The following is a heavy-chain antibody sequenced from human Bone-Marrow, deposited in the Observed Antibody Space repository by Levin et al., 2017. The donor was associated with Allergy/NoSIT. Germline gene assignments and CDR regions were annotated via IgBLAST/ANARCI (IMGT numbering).Heavy chain of an antibody. Sequence: SETLSLTCAVYGGSFSGYYWSWIRQPPGKGLEWIGEINHSGSTNYNPSLKSRVTISVDTSKNQFSLKLSSVTAADTAVYYCARALDTAMVGLYFDYWGQGTLVTVSS. V-gene: IGHV4-34*01. D-gene: IGHD5-18*01. CDR3: ARALDTAMVGLYFDY. J-gene: IGHJ4*02. CDR1: GGSFSGYY. CDR2: INHSGST.